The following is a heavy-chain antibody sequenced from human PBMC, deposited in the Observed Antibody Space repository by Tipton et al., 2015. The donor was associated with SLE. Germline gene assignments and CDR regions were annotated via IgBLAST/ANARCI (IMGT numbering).Heavy chain of an antibody. Sequence: TLSLTCTVSGDSIRSDSYYWTWVRQPAGKGLEWIGHVHSNGNTNYSPSLKSRVTISLDTSENRFSLGLSSVTAADTAVYYCASARYDNWGQGTLVTVSS. CDR1: GDSIRSDSYY. CDR3: ASARYDN. CDR2: VHSNGNT. J-gene: IGHJ4*02. V-gene: IGHV4-61*09.